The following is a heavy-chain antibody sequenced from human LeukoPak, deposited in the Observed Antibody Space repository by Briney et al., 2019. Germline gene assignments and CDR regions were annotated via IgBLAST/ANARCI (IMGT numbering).Heavy chain of an antibody. CDR2: IYYSGST. D-gene: IGHD6-19*01. CDR1: GGSISSSSYY. V-gene: IGHV4-39*07. J-gene: IGHJ5*02. Sequence: SETLSLTCTVSGGSISSSSYYWGWIRQPPGKGLEWIGSIYYSGSTYYNPSLKSRVTISVDTSKNQFSLKLSSVTAADTAVYYCARDRLAVAGRGWFDPWGQGTLVTVSS. CDR3: ARDRLAVAGRGWFDP.